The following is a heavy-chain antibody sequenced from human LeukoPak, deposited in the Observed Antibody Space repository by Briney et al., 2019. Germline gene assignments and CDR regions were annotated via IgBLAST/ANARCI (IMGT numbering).Heavy chain of an antibody. CDR1: RLTFSSYS. D-gene: IGHD3-22*01. Sequence: GGSLRLSCAASRLTFSSYSMNWVRQAPGKGLEWVSAISPSSGTFYADSVKGRFTISRDNSKNTLYLQMNSLRAEDTAVYYCARPQSSSGYYWPFDDWGQGTLVTVSS. CDR3: ARPQSSSGYYWPFDD. J-gene: IGHJ4*02. CDR2: ISPSSGT. V-gene: IGHV3-23*01.